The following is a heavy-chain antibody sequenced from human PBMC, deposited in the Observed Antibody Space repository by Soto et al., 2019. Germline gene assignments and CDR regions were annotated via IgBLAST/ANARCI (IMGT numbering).Heavy chain of an antibody. D-gene: IGHD2-8*01. V-gene: IGHV1-18*01. J-gene: IGHJ5*02. CDR2: ISVYNGNT. CDR1: GFTFTSSA. Sequence: GASVKVSCKASGFTFTSSAVQWVRQARGQRLEWMGWISVYNGNTNYAQKLQGRVTMTTDTSTSTAYMELRSLRSDDTAVYYCARELEALMVYASNWFDPWGQGTLVTVSS. CDR3: ARELEALMVYASNWFDP.